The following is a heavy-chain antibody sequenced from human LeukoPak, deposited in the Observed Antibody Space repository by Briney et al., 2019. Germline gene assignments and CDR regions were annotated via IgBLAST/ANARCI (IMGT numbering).Heavy chain of an antibody. D-gene: IGHD4-17*01. CDR3: ARDQKVPVPHLAVANYYYYYMDV. CDR1: GFTFSNYA. J-gene: IGHJ6*03. CDR2: ISYDGSNK. V-gene: IGHV3-30*04. Sequence: PGGSLRLSCAASGFTFSNYAMHWVRQAPGKGLEWVAVISYDGSNKYYADSVKGRFTISRDNSKNTLYLQMNSLRAEDTAVYYCARDQKVPVPHLAVANYYYYYMDVWGKGTTVTVSS.